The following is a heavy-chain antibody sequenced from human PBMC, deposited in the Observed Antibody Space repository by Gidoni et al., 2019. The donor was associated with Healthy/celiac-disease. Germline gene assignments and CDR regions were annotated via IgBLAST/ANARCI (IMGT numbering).Heavy chain of an antibody. Sequence: QVQLVESGGGVVQPGRSLRLSCAASGFTFGSYGMHWVRQAPGKGLEWGAVISYDGSNKYYADSVKGRFTISRDNSKNTLYLQMNSLRAEDTAVYYCAKDVGDGYKGGIDYWGQGTLVTVSS. D-gene: IGHD3-16*01. J-gene: IGHJ4*02. CDR2: ISYDGSNK. V-gene: IGHV3-30*18. CDR3: AKDVGDGYKGGIDY. CDR1: GFTFGSYG.